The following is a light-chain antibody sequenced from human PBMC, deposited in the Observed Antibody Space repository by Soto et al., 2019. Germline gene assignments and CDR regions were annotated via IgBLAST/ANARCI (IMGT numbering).Light chain of an antibody. CDR1: HNISTY. J-gene: IGKJ4*01. Sequence: DMEMAQSPSSLSASVRDRVTITCRPSHNISTYLNWYQQKPGKAPELLIYIASNLQSGVPSRFSGSGSGTDFALTISSLQPEDSAVYYCQQSHSSPLSFGGGSKVDIK. CDR2: IAS. CDR3: QQSHSSPLS. V-gene: IGKV1-39*01.